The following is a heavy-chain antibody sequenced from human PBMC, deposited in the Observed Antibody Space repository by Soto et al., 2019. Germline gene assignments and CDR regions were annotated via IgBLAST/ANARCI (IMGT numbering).Heavy chain of an antibody. CDR1: GGSISSYY. CDR3: ARSIAAAGIRLDWFDP. CDR2: IYYSGST. J-gene: IGHJ5*02. D-gene: IGHD6-13*01. V-gene: IGHV4-59*08. Sequence: SETLSLTCTVSGGSISSYYWSWIRQPPGKGLEWIGYIYYSGSTNYNPSLKSRVTISVDTSKNQFSLKLSSVTAADTAVYYCARSIAAAGIRLDWFDPWGQGTLVTVSS.